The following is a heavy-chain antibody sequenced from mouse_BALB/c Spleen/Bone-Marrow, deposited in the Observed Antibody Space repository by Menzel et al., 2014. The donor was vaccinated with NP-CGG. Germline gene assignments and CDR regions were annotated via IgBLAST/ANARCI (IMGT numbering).Heavy chain of an antibody. V-gene: IGHV4-1*02. J-gene: IGHJ2*01. CDR3: ARPDYYGYLNY. Sequence: EVHLVESGGGLVQPGGSLKLSCAASGVDFSRYWMSWVRQAPGKGLEWIGEINPDSRTINYSPSLKDKFIISRDNAKNTLCLRLNKVRSEDTALYYCARPDYYGYLNYWGQGTTLTVSS. CDR1: GVDFSRYW. CDR2: INPDSRTI. D-gene: IGHD1-1*01.